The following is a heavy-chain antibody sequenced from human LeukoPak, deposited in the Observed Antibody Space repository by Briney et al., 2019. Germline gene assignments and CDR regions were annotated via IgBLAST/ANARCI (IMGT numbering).Heavy chain of an antibody. CDR2: ISSSSSTI. D-gene: IGHD3-3*01. CDR3: ARDSSITIFGVTPDAFDI. Sequence: GGSLRLSCAASGFTFSSYSMNWVRQAPGKGLEWVTYISSSSSTIYYADSVKGRFTISRDNAKNSLYLQMNSLRSEDTAVYYCARDSSITIFGVTPDAFDIWGQGTMVTVSS. J-gene: IGHJ3*02. V-gene: IGHV3-48*04. CDR1: GFTFSSYS.